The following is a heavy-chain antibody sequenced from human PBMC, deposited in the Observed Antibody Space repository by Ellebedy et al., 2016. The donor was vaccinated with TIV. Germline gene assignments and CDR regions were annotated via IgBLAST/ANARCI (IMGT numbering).Heavy chain of an antibody. CDR3: ASSPYSSSWYGH. J-gene: IGHJ5*02. Sequence: SETLSLTCTVSGDSISSYYWSWIRQPPGKGLEWIGYIYYSGSTNYNPSLKSRVTILVDTSKNQFSLKLSSVTAADTAFYYCASSPYSSSWYGHWGQGTLVTVSS. CDR2: IYYSGST. V-gene: IGHV4-59*08. D-gene: IGHD6-13*01. CDR1: GDSISSYY.